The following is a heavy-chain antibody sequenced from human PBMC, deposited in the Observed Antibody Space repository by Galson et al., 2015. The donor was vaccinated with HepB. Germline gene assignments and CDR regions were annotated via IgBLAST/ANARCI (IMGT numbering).Heavy chain of an antibody. CDR2: IIPIFGTA. D-gene: IGHD3-22*01. Sequence: SVKVSCKASGGTFSSYAISWVRQAPGQGLEWMGGIIPIFGTANYAQKFQGRVTITADESTSTAYMELSSLRSEDTAVYYCASVPDQYYYDSSGYGYAFDIWGQGTMVTVSS. CDR1: GGTFSSYA. J-gene: IGHJ3*02. CDR3: ASVPDQYYYDSSGYGYAFDI. V-gene: IGHV1-69*13.